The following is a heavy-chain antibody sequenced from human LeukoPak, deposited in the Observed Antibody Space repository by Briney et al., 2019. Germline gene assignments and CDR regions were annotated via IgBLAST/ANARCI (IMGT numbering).Heavy chain of an antibody. CDR3: AREVAAAGDFDY. CDR2: IYYSGST. J-gene: IGHJ4*02. CDR1: GGSISSYY. V-gene: IGHV4-59*01. Sequence: SETLSLTCTVSGGSISSYYWSWIRQPPGKGLEWIGYIYYSGSTNYNPSLKSRVTISVDTSKNQFSLRLSSVTAADTAVYYCAREVAAAGDFDYWGQGTLVTVSS. D-gene: IGHD6-13*01.